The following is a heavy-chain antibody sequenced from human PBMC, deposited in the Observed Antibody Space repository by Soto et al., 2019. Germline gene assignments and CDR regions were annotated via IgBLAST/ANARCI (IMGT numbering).Heavy chain of an antibody. CDR2: ISYDGSNK. CDR3: ARGRTVTMD. D-gene: IGHD4-17*01. V-gene: IGHV3-30-3*01. Sequence: QVQLVESGGGVVQPGRSLRLSCAASGFTFSSYAMHWVRQAPGKGLEWVAVISYDGSNKYYADSVKGRFTISRDNSKNTLYLQMNSLRAEDTAVYYCARGRTVTMDWGQGTLVIVSS. CDR1: GFTFSSYA. J-gene: IGHJ4*02.